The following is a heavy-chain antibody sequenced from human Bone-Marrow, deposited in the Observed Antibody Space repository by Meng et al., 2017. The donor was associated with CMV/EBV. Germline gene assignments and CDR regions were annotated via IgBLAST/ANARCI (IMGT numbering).Heavy chain of an antibody. CDR3: AGLNGSGWWGFAFEI. J-gene: IGHJ3*02. D-gene: IGHD6-19*01. Sequence: SETLSLTCTVSGGSISSYYWSWIRQPPGKGLEWIGYIYYSGSTNYNPSLKSRVTISVDKSTNQFSLMRSCVTAADTAVDYCAGLNGSGWWGFAFEIWGQGTMVTVSS. CDR1: GGSISSYY. V-gene: IGHV4-59*01. CDR2: IYYSGST.